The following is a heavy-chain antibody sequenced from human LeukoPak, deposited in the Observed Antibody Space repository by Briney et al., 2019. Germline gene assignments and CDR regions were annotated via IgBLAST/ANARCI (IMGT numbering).Heavy chain of an antibody. J-gene: IGHJ6*04. CDR3: ARQRLEELVHYYGMDV. V-gene: IGHV5-10-1*01. D-gene: IGHD6-25*01. Sequence: GASPRTLCKGSGYSFTSYWISWVRQMPGQGVEGMGRIDPSDSYTNYSPSFQGHVTISADMCISTAYPECSGLKASDTAMYCCARQRLEELVHYYGMDVWGRGTRVSV. CDR1: GYSFTSYW. CDR2: IDPSDSYT.